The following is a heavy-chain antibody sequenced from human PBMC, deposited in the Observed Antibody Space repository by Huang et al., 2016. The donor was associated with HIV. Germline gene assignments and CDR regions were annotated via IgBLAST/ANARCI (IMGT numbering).Heavy chain of an antibody. V-gene: IGHV5-51*01. D-gene: IGHD5-18*01. Sequence: EVLLVQSGAELKEPGESLKISCKASGYGCSSYWIGWVRQKPGKGLEWMGIIYPRDSETKYSPSFDGQVTISADKSTRTAYLQWESLKAPDTAIYFCARQVDGFRSHFDFWGQGTLVSVSS. J-gene: IGHJ4*02. CDR2: IYPRDSET. CDR3: ARQVDGFRSHFDF. CDR1: GYGCSSYW.